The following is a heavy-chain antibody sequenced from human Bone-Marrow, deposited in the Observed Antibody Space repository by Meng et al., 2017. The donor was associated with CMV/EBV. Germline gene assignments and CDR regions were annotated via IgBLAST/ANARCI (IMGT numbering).Heavy chain of an antibody. J-gene: IGHJ5*02. CDR1: GYTFTTYD. D-gene: IGHD6-6*01. Sequence: SVKVSCKSSGYTFTTYDIDWVRQATGQGLEWMGWMNPNSGNTGYAQKFEGRVTMTRNTSISTAYMELSSLRSEDTAVYYCARRGVAARRGSWFDPWGQGTPVTVSS. V-gene: IGHV1-8*01. CDR3: ARRGVAARRGSWFDP. CDR2: MNPNSGNT.